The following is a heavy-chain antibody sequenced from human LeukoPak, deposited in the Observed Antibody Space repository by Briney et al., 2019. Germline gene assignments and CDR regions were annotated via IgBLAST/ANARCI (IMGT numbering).Heavy chain of an antibody. D-gene: IGHD6-13*01. J-gene: IGHJ4*02. CDR2: ISWNSASV. CDR1: GFTFDDYG. V-gene: IGHV3-9*01. Sequence: GGSLRLSCEASGFTFDDYGVHWVRQAPGKGLEWVSTISWNSASVGYVDSVKGRFTISRDNAKKTLYLQMNSLRPEDTALYYCAKDYGYSSSWYDYWGQGTLVTVSS. CDR3: AKDYGYSSSWYDY.